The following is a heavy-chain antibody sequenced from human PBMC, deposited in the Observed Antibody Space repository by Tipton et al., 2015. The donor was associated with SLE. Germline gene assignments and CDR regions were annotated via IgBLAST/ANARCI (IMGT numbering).Heavy chain of an antibody. Sequence: TLSLTCTFSGGSISNSNSFWGWIRQPPGKGLEWIGGVFYSGTSYYNPSLKSRVTMSVDTSKNQFSLKLTSVTAADTAIYYCAGVSRVLDYWGQGALVTVPS. J-gene: IGHJ4*02. CDR3: AGVSRVLDY. D-gene: IGHD6-13*01. V-gene: IGHV4-39*07. CDR1: GGSISNSNSF. CDR2: VFYSGTS.